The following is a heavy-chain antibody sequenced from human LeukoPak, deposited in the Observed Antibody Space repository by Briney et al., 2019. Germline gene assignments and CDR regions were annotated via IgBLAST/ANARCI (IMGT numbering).Heavy chain of an antibody. D-gene: IGHD3-22*01. CDR2: MSHSGNT. V-gene: IGHV4-59*04. J-gene: IGHJ6*03. CDR3: ARISLGSSGYYFDYYYIDV. CDR1: GGSISSYY. Sequence: SETLSLTCTVSGGSISSYYWSWIRQPPGKGLEWIGSMSHSGNTYYNPSLKSRVTISVDVSKNQFSLKLTSVTAADTAVYYCARISLGSSGYYFDYYYIDVWGKGTTVTVSS.